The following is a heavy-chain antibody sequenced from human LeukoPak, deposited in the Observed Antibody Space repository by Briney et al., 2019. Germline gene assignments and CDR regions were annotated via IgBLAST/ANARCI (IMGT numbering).Heavy chain of an antibody. V-gene: IGHV1-2*02. CDR2: IYPNSGGT. CDR3: ARDRMGDCATTSCYLAY. CDR1: GYTFTGYY. Sequence: ASVKVSCKASGYTFTGYYMHWVRLAPGQGLEWMGWIYPNSGGTNYAQKFQGRVTMTRDTSINTVYMDLSSLRSDDTAVYYCARDRMGDCATTSCYLAYWGQGTQVTVSS. J-gene: IGHJ4*02. D-gene: IGHD2-2*01.